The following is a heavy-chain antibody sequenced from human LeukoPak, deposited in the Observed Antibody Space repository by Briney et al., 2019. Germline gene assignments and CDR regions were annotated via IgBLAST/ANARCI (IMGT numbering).Heavy chain of an antibody. J-gene: IGHJ6*02. Sequence: GASVKVSCKASGCTFTGYYMHWVRQAPGQGLEWMGWINPNSGGTNYAQKFQGKVTMTRDTSISTAYMELSRLRSDDTAVYYCARDPGTGDPPPYYYYYYGMDVWGQGTTVTVSS. CDR3: ARDPGTGDPPPYYYYYYGMDV. CDR1: GCTFTGYY. V-gene: IGHV1-2*02. CDR2: INPNSGGT. D-gene: IGHD7-27*01.